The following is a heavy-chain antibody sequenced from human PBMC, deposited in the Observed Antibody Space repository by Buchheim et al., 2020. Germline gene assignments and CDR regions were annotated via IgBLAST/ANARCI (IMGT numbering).Heavy chain of an antibody. CDR1: GFTFSSYG. Sequence: QVQLVESGGGVVQPGRSLRLSCAASGFTFSSYGMHWVRQAPGKGLEWVAVISYDGSNKYYADSVKGRFTISRDNSKNKLYLQMNSLRAEDTAVYYCAKDERYSSSWYYYGMDVWGQGTT. D-gene: IGHD6-13*01. V-gene: IGHV3-30*18. J-gene: IGHJ6*02. CDR2: ISYDGSNK. CDR3: AKDERYSSSWYYYGMDV.